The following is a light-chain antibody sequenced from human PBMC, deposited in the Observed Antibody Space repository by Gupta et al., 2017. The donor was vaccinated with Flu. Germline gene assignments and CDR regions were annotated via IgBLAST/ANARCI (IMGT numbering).Light chain of an antibody. CDR3: QFWDSSSNDVV. Sequence: GVIILASTAVQWDQQKLGQAPFLSVYDDDRLPAGIPDRFSGSNSANTATLTISKLEAGDEADYYCQFWDSSSNDVVFGGGTKLTVL. CDR2: DDD. CDR1: ILASTA. V-gene: IGLV3-21*02. J-gene: IGLJ2*01.